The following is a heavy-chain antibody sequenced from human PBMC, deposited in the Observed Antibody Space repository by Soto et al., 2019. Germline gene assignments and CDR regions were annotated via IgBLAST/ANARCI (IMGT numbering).Heavy chain of an antibody. CDR3: ASLTTVTPDYYYYYMDV. CDR1: GFTFSDYY. V-gene: IGHV3-11*01. Sequence: PGGSLRLSCAASGFTFSDYYINWVRQAPGKGLEWVSYISTTGRTTNYADSVKGRFTVSRDNAKNSLYLQMNSLRAEDTAVYYCASLTTVTPDYYYYYMDVWGKGTTVTVSS. CDR2: ISTTGRTT. J-gene: IGHJ6*03. D-gene: IGHD4-4*01.